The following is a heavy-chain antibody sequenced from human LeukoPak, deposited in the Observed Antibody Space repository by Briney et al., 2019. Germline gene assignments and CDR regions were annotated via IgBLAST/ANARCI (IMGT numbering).Heavy chain of an antibody. D-gene: IGHD3-22*01. Sequence: GGSLRLSCAASGFTFSSHWMSWVRQAPGKGLEWVANIKQDGSTKYYVDSVKGRFTISRDNSKNTLYLQMNSLRAEDTAVYYCAKDLPINYYDSSGYGYWGQGTLVTVSS. J-gene: IGHJ4*02. V-gene: IGHV3-7*03. CDR1: GFTFSSHW. CDR2: IKQDGSTK. CDR3: AKDLPINYYDSSGYGY.